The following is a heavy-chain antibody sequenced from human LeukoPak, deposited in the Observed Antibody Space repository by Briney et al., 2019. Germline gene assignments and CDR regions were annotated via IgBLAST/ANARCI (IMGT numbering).Heavy chain of an antibody. D-gene: IGHD4-17*01. V-gene: IGHV3-66*04. CDR3: ARRGYGDYAPFDY. CDR1: GFTVSSNS. J-gene: IGHJ4*02. CDR2: IDRDAST. Sequence: GGSLRLSCAAFGFTVSSNSITFVRQTTRKRLDWVKVIDRDASTYYADSVEGRFTISRDNSKNTLYLQMNSLRAEDTAVYYCARRGYGDYAPFDYWGQGTLVTVSS.